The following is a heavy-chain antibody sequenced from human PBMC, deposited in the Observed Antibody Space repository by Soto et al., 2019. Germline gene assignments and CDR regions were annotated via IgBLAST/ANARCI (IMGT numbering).Heavy chain of an antibody. D-gene: IGHD2-8*01. CDR2: ISGSGGST. CDR1: GFTFSSYA. J-gene: IGHJ4*02. V-gene: IGHV3-23*01. Sequence: PGGSLRLSCAASGFTFSSYAMSWVRQAPGKGLEWVSAISGSGGSTYYADSVKGRFIISRDNSKNTLYLQLNSLRAGDTAVFYCAKHLSNGSPDDWGQGTLVTVSS. CDR3: AKHLSNGSPDD.